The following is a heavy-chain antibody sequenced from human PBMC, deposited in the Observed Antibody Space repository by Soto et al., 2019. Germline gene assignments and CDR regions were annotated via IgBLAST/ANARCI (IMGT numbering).Heavy chain of an antibody. V-gene: IGHV3-53*01. Sequence: GGSLRLSCAAFGFTVSSHYMSWVRQAPGKGLEWVSVIYSGGSTYYTDSVKGRFTISRDNSKNTLYLQMNSLRVEDTAVYYCARGVGSTWRGNWFDPWGQGTLVTVSS. D-gene: IGHD1-26*01. CDR1: GFTVSSHY. CDR2: IYSGGST. CDR3: ARGVGSTWRGNWFDP. J-gene: IGHJ5*02.